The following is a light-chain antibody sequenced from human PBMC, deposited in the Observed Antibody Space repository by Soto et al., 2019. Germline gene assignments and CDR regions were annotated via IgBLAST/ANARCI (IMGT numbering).Light chain of an antibody. J-gene: IGKJ5*01. CDR3: QQRRNWPIT. Sequence: EIVWTQSPGTLTFSPWERATLSCRASQSVSSSYLAWYQQKPGQAPRLLIYGASSRATGIPARFSGSGSGTDFTLTISSLEPEDFAVYYCQQRRNWPITFGQGTRLEIK. CDR2: GAS. V-gene: IGKV3D-20*02. CDR1: QSVSSSY.